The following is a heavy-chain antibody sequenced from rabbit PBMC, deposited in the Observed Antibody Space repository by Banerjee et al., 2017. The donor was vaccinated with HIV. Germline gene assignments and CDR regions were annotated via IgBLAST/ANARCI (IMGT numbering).Heavy chain of an antibody. V-gene: IGHV1S45*01. D-gene: IGHD6-1*01. CDR3: ASYGDAGYGDATL. J-gene: IGHJ3*01. CDR1: GFSFSEIYY. Sequence: QEQLVESGGGLVQPEGSLTLTSTASGFSFSEIYYMCWVRQAPGKGLEWIACIYGGSSGSTYYASWAKGRCTISKTSSTTVTLQMTSLTVADTATYFCASYGDAGYGDATLWGQGTLVTVS. CDR2: IYGGSSGST.